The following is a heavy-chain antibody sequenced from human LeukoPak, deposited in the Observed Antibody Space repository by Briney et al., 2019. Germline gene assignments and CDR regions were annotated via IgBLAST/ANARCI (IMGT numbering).Heavy chain of an antibody. D-gene: IGHD2-15*01. V-gene: IGHV4-59*01. CDR2: IYYSGST. J-gene: IGHJ3*02. CDR3: ARQYCSGGSCYLDAFDI. Sequence: SETLSLTCTVSGGSISSYYWSWIRQPPGKGLEWIGYIYYSGSTNYNPSLKSRVTISVDTSKNQFSLNLSSVTAADTAVYYCARQYCSGGSCYLDAFDIWGQGTMVTVSS. CDR1: GGSISSYY.